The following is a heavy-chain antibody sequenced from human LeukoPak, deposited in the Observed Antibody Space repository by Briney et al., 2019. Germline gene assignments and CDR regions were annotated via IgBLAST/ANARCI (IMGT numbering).Heavy chain of an antibody. CDR1: GFTFSDYY. Sequence: GGSLRLSCAASGFTFSDYYMSWIRQAPGKGLEWVSCISSSGSTIYYADSVKGRFTISRDNAKNSLFLQMNSLRAEDTAVYYCARGGDHPTFLFQYMDVWGKGTTVTVSS. J-gene: IGHJ6*03. D-gene: IGHD3-16*01. CDR3: ARGGDHPTFLFQYMDV. CDR2: ISSSGSTI. V-gene: IGHV3-11*04.